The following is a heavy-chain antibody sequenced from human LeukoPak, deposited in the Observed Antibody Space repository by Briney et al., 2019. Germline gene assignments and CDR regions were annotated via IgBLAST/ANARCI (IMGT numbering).Heavy chain of an antibody. CDR3: VWGALWLVFAD. V-gene: IGHV4-59*01. J-gene: IGHJ4*02. Sequence: SETLSLTCTVSGGPKDDYYWSWIRQPPGKGLEWIGYIYYSGSTNYNPSLKSRVTISIDTSKNQFSLKLSSVTAADTAFYYCVWGALWLVFADSGLGTLVTVSS. D-gene: IGHD6-19*01. CDR1: GGPKDDYY. CDR2: IYYSGST.